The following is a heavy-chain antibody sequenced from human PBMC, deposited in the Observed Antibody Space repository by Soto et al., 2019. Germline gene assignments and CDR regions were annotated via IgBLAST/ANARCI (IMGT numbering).Heavy chain of an antibody. D-gene: IGHD3-10*01. CDR2: IYYTGGA. J-gene: IGHJ4*02. CDR3: ARGLTMLRGVMDS. Sequence: SETLSLTCTVSGGSISGGGDYWSWIRQHPGKGLEWIGYIYYTGGAYYNPSLKSRAILSLDTSKSQFSLNLTSVTAADTAVYYCARGLTMLRGVMDSWGQGTLVTVSS. CDR1: GGSISGGGDY. V-gene: IGHV4-31*03.